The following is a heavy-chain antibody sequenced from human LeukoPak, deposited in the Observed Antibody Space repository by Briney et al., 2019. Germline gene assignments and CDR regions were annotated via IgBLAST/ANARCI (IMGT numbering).Heavy chain of an antibody. D-gene: IGHD1-26*01. J-gene: IGHJ4*02. Sequence: PSETLSLTCTVSGGSISSGGYYWSWIRQPPGEELEWIGLIYYTGRTDNNPSLKGRVTLSVDTSKNQFSLRLSSVTAADTGVYYCARHPGVRYSGSYLDYWGQGTLVTVSS. CDR1: GGSISSGGYY. V-gene: IGHV4-61*08. CDR2: IYYTGRT. CDR3: ARHPGVRYSGSYLDY.